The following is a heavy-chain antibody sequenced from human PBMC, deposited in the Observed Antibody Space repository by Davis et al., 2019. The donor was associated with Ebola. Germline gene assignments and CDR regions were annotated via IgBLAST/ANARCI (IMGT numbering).Heavy chain of an antibody. CDR3: VKGLGLAVPGADY. D-gene: IGHD6-19*01. V-gene: IGHV3-64D*06. J-gene: IGHJ4*02. CDR2: VNTNGQTT. CDR1: GFTFSRYG. Sequence: PGGSLRLSCLASGFTFSRYGMHWVRQAPGKGLEYVSSVNTNGQTTYYADSVKGRFTISRDNSKNTLFLQMSSLRTEDTAVYFCVKGLGLAVPGADYWGQGILVTASS.